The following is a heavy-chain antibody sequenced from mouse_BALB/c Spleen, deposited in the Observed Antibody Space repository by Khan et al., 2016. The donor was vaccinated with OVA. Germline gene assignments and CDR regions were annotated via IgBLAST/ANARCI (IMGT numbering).Heavy chain of an antibody. CDR1: GYPFTGYF. CDR3: ARKNGSDFDY. V-gene: IGHV1-20*02. Sequence: EVKLVESGPELVKPGASVKISCKASGYPFTGYFMNWVMQSHGKSLEWIGRINPHIGETFYNQKFKGKAILTVDESSSTVHMELRSLASEDSAVYYCARKNGSDFDYWGQGTTLTVSS. D-gene: IGHD1-1*01. J-gene: IGHJ2*01. CDR2: INPHIGET.